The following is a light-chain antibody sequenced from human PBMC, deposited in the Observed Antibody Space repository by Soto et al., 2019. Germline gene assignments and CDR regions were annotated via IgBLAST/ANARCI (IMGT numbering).Light chain of an antibody. Sequence: QSVLTQPPSVSAAPGQKVTISCSGSSSNIGNNYVSWYQQLPGTAPKLLIYDNNKRPSGIPDRFSGSKSDTSATLDITGLQTGDEADYYCGTWDTSLSAEVVFGGGTKVTVL. V-gene: IGLV1-51*01. CDR3: GTWDTSLSAEVV. J-gene: IGLJ2*01. CDR2: DNN. CDR1: SSNIGNNY.